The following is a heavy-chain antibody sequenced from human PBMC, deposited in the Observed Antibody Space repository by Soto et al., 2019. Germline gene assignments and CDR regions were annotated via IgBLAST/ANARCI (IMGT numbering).Heavy chain of an antibody. CDR2: IIPIFGTA. V-gene: IGHV1-69*13. Sequence: SVKVSCKASGGTFSSYAISWVRQAPGQGLEWMGGIIPIFGTANYAQKFQGRVTITADESTSTAYMELSSLRSEDTAVYYCARDYYGSGSYYYFDYWGQGTLVTVSS. D-gene: IGHD3-10*01. CDR1: GGTFSSYA. J-gene: IGHJ4*02. CDR3: ARDYYGSGSYYYFDY.